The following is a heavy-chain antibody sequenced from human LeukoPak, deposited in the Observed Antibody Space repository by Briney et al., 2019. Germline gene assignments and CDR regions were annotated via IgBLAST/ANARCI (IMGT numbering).Heavy chain of an antibody. V-gene: IGHV3-15*01. CDR1: GFSVNDAW. D-gene: IGHD1-26*01. CDR2: IKSKTDGGTI. Sequence: GGSLRLSCAASGFSVNDAWMTWVRQAPGKGLEWVGRIKSKTDGGTIDYAAPVKGRFSISRDDSTNMLYLQMNSLKTEDTAVYYCTTESGIYPRYYDYYYYMDVWGKGTTVTISS. CDR3: TTESGIYPRYYDYYYYMDV. J-gene: IGHJ6*03.